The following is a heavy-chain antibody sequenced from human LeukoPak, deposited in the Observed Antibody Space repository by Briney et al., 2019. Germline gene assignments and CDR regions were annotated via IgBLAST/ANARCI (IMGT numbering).Heavy chain of an antibody. CDR2: ISGSGGST. D-gene: IGHD3-10*01. J-gene: IGHJ3*02. CDR1: GFTFSSYA. Sequence: GGSLRLSCAASGFTFSSYAMSWVRQAPGKGLEWVSAISGSGGSTYYADSVKGRFTISRDNSKNTLYLQMNSLRAEDTAVYYCNRGAFGGYYYGSGRGSAFDIWGQGTMVTVSS. V-gene: IGHV3-23*01. CDR3: NRGAFGGYYYGSGRGSAFDI.